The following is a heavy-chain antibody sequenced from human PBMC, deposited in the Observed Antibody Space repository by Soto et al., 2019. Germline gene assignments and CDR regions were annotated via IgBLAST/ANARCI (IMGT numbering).Heavy chain of an antibody. V-gene: IGHV4-31*03. D-gene: IGHD3-22*01. Sequence: LSLTCTVSGGSISSGGYYWSWIRQHPGKGLEWIGYIYYSGSTYYNPSLKSRVTISVDTSKNQFSLNLSSVTAADTAVYFCASGGSDYDTSGRPSFYFDYWGQGTLVTV. CDR2: IYYSGST. J-gene: IGHJ4*02. CDR3: ASGGSDYDTSGRPSFYFDY. CDR1: GGSISSGGYY.